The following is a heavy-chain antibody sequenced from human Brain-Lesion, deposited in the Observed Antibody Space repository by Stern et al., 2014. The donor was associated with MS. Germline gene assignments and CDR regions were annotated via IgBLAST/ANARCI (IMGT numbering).Heavy chain of an antibody. CDR1: GGSVSSTSYA. CDR3: AGEEDIRYCSGGSCTGNWFDP. V-gene: IGHV4-39*01. CDR2: IYYSGNT. J-gene: IGHJ5*02. Sequence: VQLVESGPGLVKPSETLSLTCTVAGGSVSSTSYAWAWIRQPPGKGLEWIGTIYYSGNTYYSPSLKSRLTISLAPSKNQFSLQLSSVTAADTAVYYCAGEEDIRYCSGGSCTGNWFDPWGQGTLVTVSS. D-gene: IGHD2-15*01.